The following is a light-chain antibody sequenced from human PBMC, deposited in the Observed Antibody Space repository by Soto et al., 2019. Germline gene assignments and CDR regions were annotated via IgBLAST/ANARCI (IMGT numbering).Light chain of an antibody. J-gene: IGKJ1*01. CDR2: KSS. CDR3: RQATQFPWT. CDR1: QSLVHRDGNTY. Sequence: DIVMTQTPVSTPVTLGHPASIYCRSSQSLVHRDGNTYLSWLQQRPGQPPRLLIYKSSNRFSGVPDRFSGSGAGTDFTLKISRVEGEDVGVYYCRQATQFPWTFGQGTKVEIK. V-gene: IGKV2-24*01.